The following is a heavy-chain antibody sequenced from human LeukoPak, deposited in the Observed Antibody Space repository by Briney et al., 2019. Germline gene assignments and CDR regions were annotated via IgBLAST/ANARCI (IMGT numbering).Heavy chain of an antibody. Sequence: PGGSLRLSCVVSGFTFTNSWMTWVRQTPGKGLEWVANIKQDGSEKHYVDSVKGRFTISRDNTKNSLYLQMNGLRAEDTAVYYCAREPGIGYAFDIWGQGTMVTVSS. J-gene: IGHJ3*02. CDR1: GFTFTNSW. D-gene: IGHD3-10*01. V-gene: IGHV3-7*01. CDR2: IKQDGSEK. CDR3: AREPGIGYAFDI.